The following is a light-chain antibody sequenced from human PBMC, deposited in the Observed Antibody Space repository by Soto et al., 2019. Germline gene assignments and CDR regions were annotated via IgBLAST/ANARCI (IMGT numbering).Light chain of an antibody. J-gene: IGKJ2*01. Sequence: EIVMTQSPATLSVSPGERATLSCRASQSVSSNLAWYLQKPGQAPRLLIYGASTRATGLPARFSGSGSETEFTLTISSLQSEDFAVYYCQQYNNWYTFGQGTKLEIK. CDR3: QQYNNWYT. CDR2: GAS. CDR1: QSVSSN. V-gene: IGKV3-15*01.